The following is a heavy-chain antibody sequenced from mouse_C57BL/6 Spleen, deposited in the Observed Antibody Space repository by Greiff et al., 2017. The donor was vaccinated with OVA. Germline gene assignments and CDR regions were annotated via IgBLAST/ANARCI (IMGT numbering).Heavy chain of an antibody. J-gene: IGHJ3*01. V-gene: IGHV1-42*01. CDR1: GYSFTGYY. CDR2: INPSTGGT. CDR3: ARGFAY. Sequence: EVKLQESGPELVKPGASVKISCKASGYSFTGYYMNWVKQSPEKSLEWIGEINPSTGGTTYNQKFKAKATLTVAKSSSTAYMQLKSLTSEDSAVYYCARGFAYWGQGTPVTVSA.